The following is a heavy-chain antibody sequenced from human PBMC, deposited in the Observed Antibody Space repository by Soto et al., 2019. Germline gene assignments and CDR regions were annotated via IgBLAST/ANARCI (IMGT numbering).Heavy chain of an antibody. CDR1: GFTFSSYS. D-gene: IGHD1-1*01. CDR3: AKPPKRRTRYYGMDV. CDR2: ISSSSSYI. J-gene: IGHJ6*01. V-gene: IGHV3-21*01. Sequence: GGSLRLSCAASGFTFSSYSMNWVRQAPGKGLEWVSSISSSSSYIYYADSVKGRFAISRDNAKNSLYLQMNSLRAEDTAVYYCAKPPKRRTRYYGMDVWGHATTVTLSS.